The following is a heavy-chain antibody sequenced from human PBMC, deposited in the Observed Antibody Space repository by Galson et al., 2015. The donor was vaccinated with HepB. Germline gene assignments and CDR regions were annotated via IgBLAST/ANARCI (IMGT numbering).Heavy chain of an antibody. V-gene: IGHV3-23*01. Sequence: SLRLSCAASGFTFSSYAMNWVRQAPGKGLEWVSGIGARGTYTYYADSVKGWFTVSRDNSKNTLYLQMNSLRAEDTALYYCAKDDDYAEYGYYFAHGGQGNLVTVSS. CDR3: AKDDDYAEYGYYFAH. D-gene: IGHD4-17*01. CDR2: IGARGTYT. J-gene: IGHJ4*02. CDR1: GFTFSSYA.